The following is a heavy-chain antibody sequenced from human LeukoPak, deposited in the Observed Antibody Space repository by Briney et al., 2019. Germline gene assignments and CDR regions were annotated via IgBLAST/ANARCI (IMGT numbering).Heavy chain of an antibody. V-gene: IGHV3-7*01. D-gene: IGHD3-22*01. J-gene: IGHJ4*02. CDR3: ARDPFYYYDSSGYSDY. Sequence: GGSLRLSCVASGFSLSSFWMNWVRQAPGKGLEWVANIKQDGSEKYYVDSVKGRFTISRDNAKNSLYLQMNSLRAEDTAVYYCARDPFYYYDSSGYSDYWGQGTLVTVSS. CDR1: GFSLSSFW. CDR2: IKQDGSEK.